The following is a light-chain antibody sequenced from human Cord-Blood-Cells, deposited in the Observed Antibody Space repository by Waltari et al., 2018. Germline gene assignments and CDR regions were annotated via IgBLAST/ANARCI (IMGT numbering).Light chain of an antibody. Sequence: QSALTQPASVSGSPGQSITISCPGTSSDVGGYNYVSWYHQPPGKAPKLMIYNVSNRPSGVSNRFSGSKSGNTASLTISGLQAEDEADYYCSSYTSSSTWVFGGGTKLTVL. CDR1: SSDVGGYNY. V-gene: IGLV2-14*01. CDR2: NVS. CDR3: SSYTSSSTWV. J-gene: IGLJ3*02.